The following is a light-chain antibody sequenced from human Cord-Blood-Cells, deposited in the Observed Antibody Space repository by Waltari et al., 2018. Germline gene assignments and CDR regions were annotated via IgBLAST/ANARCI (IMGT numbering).Light chain of an antibody. Sequence: QLVLTQSPSASASLGASVTLTCTLRSGHSSYAIASHQQQPEKGPRYLMKLNSDGSHSKGDGIPDRFSGSSSGAERYLTISSLQSEDEADYYCQTWGTGIRVFGGGTKLTVL. CDR3: QTWGTGIRV. CDR1: SGHSSYA. V-gene: IGLV4-69*01. J-gene: IGLJ3*02. CDR2: LNSDGSH.